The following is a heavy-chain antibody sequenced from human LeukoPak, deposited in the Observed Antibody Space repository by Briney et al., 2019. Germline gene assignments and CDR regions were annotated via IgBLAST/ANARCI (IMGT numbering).Heavy chain of an antibody. D-gene: IGHD5-12*01. CDR2: INPSGGST. J-gene: IGHJ5*02. CDR3: ARDHSGYSGYVLHYNWFDP. Sequence: ASVKVSCKASGYTFTGYYMHWVRHAPGQGLEWMGIINPSGGSTSYAQKFQGRVTMTRDTSTSTVYMELSSLRSEDTAVYYCARDHSGYSGYVLHYNWFDPWGQGTLVTVSS. CDR1: GYTFTGYY. V-gene: IGHV1-46*01.